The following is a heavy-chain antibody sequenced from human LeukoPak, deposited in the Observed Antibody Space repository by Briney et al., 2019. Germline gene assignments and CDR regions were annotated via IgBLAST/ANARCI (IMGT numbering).Heavy chain of an antibody. CDR3: AREVITVTFGGLFFDP. Sequence: GGSLRLSCVASGFTFSRHWMSWVRHVPGRGLEWVAKIKQDGSEKYYLDSVKGRFTISRDNAKNSLYLQMISLRAEDRAVYFCAREVITVTFGGLFFDPWGQGTLVTVSS. J-gene: IGHJ5*02. CDR2: IKQDGSEK. CDR1: GFTFSRHW. V-gene: IGHV3-7*05. D-gene: IGHD3-16*01.